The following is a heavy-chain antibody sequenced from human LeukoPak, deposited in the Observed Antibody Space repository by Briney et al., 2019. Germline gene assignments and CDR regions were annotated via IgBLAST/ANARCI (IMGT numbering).Heavy chain of an antibody. V-gene: IGHV4-30-2*01. D-gene: IGHD2-2*01. CDR2: IYHSGST. CDR3: ARNPLYCSSTSCLDY. J-gene: IGHJ4*02. Sequence: PSETLSLTCAVSGGSISSGGYSWSWIRQPPGKGLEWIGYIYHSGSTYYNPSLKSRVTISVDKSKNQFSLKLSSVTAADTAVYYCARNPLYCSSTSCLDYWGQGTLVTVSS. CDR1: GGSISSGGYS.